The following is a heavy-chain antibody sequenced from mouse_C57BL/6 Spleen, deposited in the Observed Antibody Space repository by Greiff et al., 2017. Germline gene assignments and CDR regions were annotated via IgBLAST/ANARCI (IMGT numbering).Heavy chain of an antibody. CDR1: GYTFTSYW. V-gene: IGHV1-55*01. Sequence: QVQLQQPGAELVKPGASVKMSCKASGYTFTSYWITWVKQRPGQGLEWIGDIYPGSGSTNYNEKFKSKATLTVDTSSSTAYMQLSSLTSEDSAVYYCARSPGSSYEKCYFDYWGQGTTLTVSS. D-gene: IGHD1-1*01. CDR2: IYPGSGST. J-gene: IGHJ2*01. CDR3: ARSPGSSYEKCYFDY.